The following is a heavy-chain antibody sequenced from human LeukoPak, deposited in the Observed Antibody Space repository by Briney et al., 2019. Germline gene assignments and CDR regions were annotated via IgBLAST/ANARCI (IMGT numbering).Heavy chain of an antibody. V-gene: IGHV3-23*01. CDR3: AKDLSGWYIFDY. J-gene: IGHJ4*02. Sequence: GGSLRLSCAASGFSFSSYAMSWVRQAPGKGLAWVSGISGSGDSTYYADSVKGRFTISRDNSKNTLYLQMNSLRAEDTAVYYCAKDLSGWYIFDYWGQGTLVTVSS. D-gene: IGHD6-19*01. CDR1: GFSFSSYA. CDR2: ISGSGDST.